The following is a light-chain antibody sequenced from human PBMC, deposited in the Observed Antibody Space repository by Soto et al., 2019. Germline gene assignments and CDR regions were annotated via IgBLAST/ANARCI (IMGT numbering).Light chain of an antibody. CDR1: QSVSSSY. CDR3: RQYGSSPYN. Sequence: EIVLTQSPGTLSLSPGERATLSCRASQSVSSSYLAWYQQKPGQAPRPLIYGASSRATGIPDRFSGSGSGTHFTLPISRLEREDLALYYCRQYGSSPYNFGQGTKLEIQ. V-gene: IGKV3-20*01. J-gene: IGKJ2*01. CDR2: GAS.